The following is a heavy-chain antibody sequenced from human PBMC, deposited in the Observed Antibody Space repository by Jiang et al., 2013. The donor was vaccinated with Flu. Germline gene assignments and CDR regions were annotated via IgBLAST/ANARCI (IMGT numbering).Heavy chain of an antibody. CDR2: INPNSGGT. Sequence: SGAEVKKPGASVKVSCKASGYTFTGYYMHWVRQAPGQGLEWMGWINPNSGGTNYAQKFQGWVTMTRDTSISTAYMELSRLRSDDTAVYYCARDRSSTSSQSFWSGYEYYFDYWGQGTLVTVSS. J-gene: IGHJ4*02. V-gene: IGHV1-2*04. D-gene: IGHD3-3*01. CDR3: ARDRSSTSSQSFWSGYEYYFDY. CDR1: GYTFTGYY.